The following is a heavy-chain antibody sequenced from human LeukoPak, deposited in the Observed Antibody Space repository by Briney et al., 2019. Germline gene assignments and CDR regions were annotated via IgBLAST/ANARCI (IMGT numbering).Heavy chain of an antibody. CDR1: GYTFTGYG. CDR2: ISAYNGNT. V-gene: IGHV1-18*01. CDR3: ARATWATSHCFP. Sequence: SVKVSCKASGYTFTGYGISWVRQAPGQGLEWMGWISAYNGNTNYAQKLQGRVTMTTDTSTSTAYMELRSLRSDDTAVYYCARATWATSHCFPWGQGTLVTVSS. D-gene: IGHD2-2*01. J-gene: IGHJ4*02.